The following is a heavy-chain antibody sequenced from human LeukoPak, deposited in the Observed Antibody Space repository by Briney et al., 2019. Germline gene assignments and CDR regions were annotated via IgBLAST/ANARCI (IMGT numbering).Heavy chain of an antibody. V-gene: IGHV3-30*03. CDR2: ISSDGSSK. D-gene: IGHD2-21*02. CDR3: ARERVVVTAIEDCYYGMDV. Sequence: QAGRSLRLSCAASGFTFSSNAMHWVRQAPGKGLEWVASISSDGSSKYYADSVKGRFTISRDNSKNTLYLQMNSLRTEDMAVYYCARERVVVTAIEDCYYGMDVWGQGTTVTVSS. J-gene: IGHJ6*02. CDR1: GFTFSSNA.